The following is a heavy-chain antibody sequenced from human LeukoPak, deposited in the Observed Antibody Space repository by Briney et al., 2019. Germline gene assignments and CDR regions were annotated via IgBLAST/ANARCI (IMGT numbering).Heavy chain of an antibody. CDR1: GGSFSGYY. CDR3: ARSITYYYGSGSYDNWFDP. Sequence: PSETLSLTCAVYGGSFSGYYWSWIRQPPGKGLEWIGEINHSGSTYYNPSLKSRVTISVDRSKNQFSLKLSSVTAADTAVYYCARSITYYYGSGSYDNWFDPWGQGTLVTVSS. CDR2: INHSGST. V-gene: IGHV4-34*01. D-gene: IGHD3-10*01. J-gene: IGHJ5*02.